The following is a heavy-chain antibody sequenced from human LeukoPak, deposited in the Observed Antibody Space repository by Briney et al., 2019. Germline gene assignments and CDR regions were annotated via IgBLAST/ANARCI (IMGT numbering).Heavy chain of an antibody. D-gene: IGHD3-22*01. Sequence: GGSLRLSCAASGFTFSSYGMHWVRQAPGKGLEWVAFIRYDGSNKYYADSVKGRFTISRDNSKNTLYLQMNSLRAEDTAVYYCARDTPYYYDSSGYSIWGQGTLVTVSS. CDR3: ARDTPYYYDSSGYSI. CDR1: GFTFSSYG. J-gene: IGHJ4*02. V-gene: IGHV3-30*02. CDR2: IRYDGSNK.